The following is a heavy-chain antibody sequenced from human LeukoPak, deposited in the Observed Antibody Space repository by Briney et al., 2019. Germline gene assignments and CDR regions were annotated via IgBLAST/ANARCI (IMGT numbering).Heavy chain of an antibody. J-gene: IGHJ6*02. CDR1: GYSFSTFD. D-gene: IGHD3-10*01. CDR2: MNPNSGNT. Sequence: ASLKVSCKTSGYSFSTFDINWARQATGQGLEWMGWMNPNSGNTNYAQKFQGRLTMTRDTSISTAYMELSSLRSEDTAVYYCARGGTLVQGVTILYGMDVWGQGTTVTVSS. V-gene: IGHV1-8*01. CDR3: ARGGTLVQGVTILYGMDV.